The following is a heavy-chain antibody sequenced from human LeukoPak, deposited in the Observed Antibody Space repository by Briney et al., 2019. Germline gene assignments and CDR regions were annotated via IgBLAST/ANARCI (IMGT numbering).Heavy chain of an antibody. CDR3: ARDLDWVFDL. V-gene: IGHV1-18*01. Sequence: GASVKVSCKVSGYTFTRWNFSWVRQAPGQGLEWMGWISTYNGDTKYAQKFQGRVTMTTDTSTSTTYMELRSLTSDDTAVYYCARDLDWVFDLWGRGTLVTVSS. J-gene: IGHJ2*01. CDR1: GYTFTRWN. CDR2: ISTYNGDT. D-gene: IGHD3-9*01.